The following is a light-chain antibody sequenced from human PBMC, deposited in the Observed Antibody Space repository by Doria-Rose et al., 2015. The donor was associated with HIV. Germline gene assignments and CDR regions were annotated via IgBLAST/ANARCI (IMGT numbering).Light chain of an antibody. CDR2: WAS. Sequence: DIRLTQSPESLGMSLGERATLNCKSNQSLLYTSKNYLAWYQQKPGQPPKLLIYWASTRQSGVPARFSGSGSGTDFTLTIGSLEAEGVAVYYCQQYYDTPSFGPGTTVDIK. CDR3: QQYYDTPS. J-gene: IGKJ3*01. CDR1: QSLLYTSKNY. V-gene: IGKV4-1*01.